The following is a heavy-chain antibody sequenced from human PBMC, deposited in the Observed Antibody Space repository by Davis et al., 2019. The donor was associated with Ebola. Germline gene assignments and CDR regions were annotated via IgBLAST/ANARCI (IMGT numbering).Heavy chain of an antibody. CDR1: GYTFTSYG. Sequence: ASVKVSCKASGYTFTSYGISWVRQAPGQGLEWMGWISAYNGNTNYAQKLQGRVTMTTDTSTSTAYMELRSLRSDDTAVYYCARDGGIVVVVAATLYYYYGMDVWGQGTTVTVSS. J-gene: IGHJ6*02. V-gene: IGHV1-18*01. CDR3: ARDGGIVVVVAATLYYYYGMDV. CDR2: ISAYNGNT. D-gene: IGHD2-15*01.